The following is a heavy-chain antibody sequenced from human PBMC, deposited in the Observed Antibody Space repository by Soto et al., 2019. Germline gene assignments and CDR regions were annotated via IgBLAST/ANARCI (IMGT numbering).Heavy chain of an antibody. CDR1: GYSFTSYC. CDR3: ARHGLPGGGATFDY. V-gene: IGHV5-51*01. CDR2: IYPVDSDT. D-gene: IGHD1-26*01. J-gene: IGHJ4*02. Sequence: GESLKISCKGSGYSFTSYCISWVRQMPGKGMEWMGIIYPVDSDTRYIPSLQGQITISADKSISTAYLQWSSLKASDTAMYYCARHGLPGGGATFDYWGQGTLVTVSS.